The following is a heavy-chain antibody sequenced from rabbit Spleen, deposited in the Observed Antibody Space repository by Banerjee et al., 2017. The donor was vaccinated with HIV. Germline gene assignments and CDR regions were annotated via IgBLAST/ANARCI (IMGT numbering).Heavy chain of an antibody. J-gene: IGHJ3*01. CDR3: ARDGAGGSYFAL. D-gene: IGHD8-1*01. CDR1: GFDFSSNA. CDR2: IVVASSDTT. Sequence: QSLEESGGDLVKPGASLTLTCTASGFDFSSNAMCWVRQAPGKGLEWIGCIVVASSDTTYYANWVNGRFTISKTSSTTVTLQMTSLTAADTATYFCARDGAGGSYFALWGQGTLVTVS. V-gene: IGHV1S40*01.